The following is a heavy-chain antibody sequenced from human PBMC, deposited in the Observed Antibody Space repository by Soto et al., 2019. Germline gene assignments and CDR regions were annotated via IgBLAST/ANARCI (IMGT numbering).Heavy chain of an antibody. D-gene: IGHD4-4*01. CDR3: ASEPATGDYYYGMDV. CDR1: GYSSTSYW. V-gene: IGHV5-10-1*01. Sequence: GESLKISCKGSGYSSTSYWISWVRQMPGKGLEWMGRIDPSDSYTNYSPSFQGHVTISADKSISTAYLQWSSLKASDTAMYYCASEPATGDYYYGMDVWGQGTTVTVSS. CDR2: IDPSDSYT. J-gene: IGHJ6*02.